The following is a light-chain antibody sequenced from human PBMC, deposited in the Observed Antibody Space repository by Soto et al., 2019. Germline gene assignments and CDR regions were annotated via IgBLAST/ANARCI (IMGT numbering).Light chain of an antibody. J-gene: IGKJ1*01. CDR3: QQTYTTPVT. CDR2: AAS. CDR1: QTIGGF. V-gene: IGKV1-39*01. Sequence: DSQMTQSPSSLSAAVGDRVTITCRAGQTIGGFVNWYRQKPAKAPELLNYAASRLQSGVPSRFSGSRSCTDFTLTIVSLQPKDFATYHNQQTYTTPVTFGQGTQVDIK.